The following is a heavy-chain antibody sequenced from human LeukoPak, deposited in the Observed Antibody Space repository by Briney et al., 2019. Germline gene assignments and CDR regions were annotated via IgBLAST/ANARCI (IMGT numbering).Heavy chain of an antibody. CDR2: IKSKAYGGTT. J-gene: IGHJ4*02. CDR1: GFSFSNAW. CDR3: TREPFGWLVESRFDY. V-gene: IGHV3-15*01. Sequence: KAGGSLRLSCAASGFSFSNAWMSWVRQAPGKGLEWVGRIKSKAYGGTTEYAGSVKGRFTISRDDSKSIAYLQMNSLKTEDTAVYYCTREPFGWLVESRFDYWGQGTLVTVSS. D-gene: IGHD6-19*01.